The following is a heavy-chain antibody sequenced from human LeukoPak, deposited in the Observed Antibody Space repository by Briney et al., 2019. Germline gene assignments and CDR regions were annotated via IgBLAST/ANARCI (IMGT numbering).Heavy chain of an antibody. CDR1: GFTFNRDW. V-gene: IGHV3-7*01. J-gene: IGHJ4*02. CDR2: IKEDGSEK. Sequence: SGGSLRLSRTASGFTFNRDWTAWVRQAPGKGLEWVANIKEDGSEKNYVDSVKGRFTISRDNAENSVYLQMNDLRAEDTGVYYCVTKEPSTSGWSYWGQGTLVTVSS. CDR3: VTKEPSTSGWSY. D-gene: IGHD6-19*01.